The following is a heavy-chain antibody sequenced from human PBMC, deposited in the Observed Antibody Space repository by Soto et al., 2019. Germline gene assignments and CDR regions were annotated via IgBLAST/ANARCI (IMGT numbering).Heavy chain of an antibody. D-gene: IGHD6-13*01. CDR1: GFSLSTSGVG. Sequence: QITLKESGPSLVKPTQTLTLTCTFSGFSLSTSGVGVGWIRQPPGKALEWLALIYWDDDKRYSPSLKSRLTITNDTSKNQVVLTMTNMDPVDTATYYCAHSAGIAAAGVSDCWGQGTLVTVSS. CDR2: IYWDDDK. J-gene: IGHJ4*02. CDR3: AHSAGIAAAGVSDC. V-gene: IGHV2-5*02.